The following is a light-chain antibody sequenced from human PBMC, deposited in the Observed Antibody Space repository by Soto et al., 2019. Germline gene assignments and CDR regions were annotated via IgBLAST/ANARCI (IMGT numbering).Light chain of an antibody. CDR1: SPNIGAGYD. CDR3: QSYDSSRSGVV. Sequence: QSVLTQPPSVSGAPGQTVTISCTGSSPNIGAGYDVHWYQQLPGTAPKLLIYGNSDRPSGVPDRFSGSKSGTSASLAITGLQAEDEADYYCQSYDSSRSGVVFGGGTQLTVL. V-gene: IGLV1-40*01. CDR2: GNS. J-gene: IGLJ2*01.